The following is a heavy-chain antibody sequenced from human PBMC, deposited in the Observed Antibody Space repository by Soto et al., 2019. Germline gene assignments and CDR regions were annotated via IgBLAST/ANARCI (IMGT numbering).Heavy chain of an antibody. Sequence: PQTLPVTYAVSGGSISGAGYSWSCLRQAPGGGLEWSGYIYHSGTFLKHPSLKTRLTMSLDRSSNQFSLTLNSVTAADTAVYYCARAQFYAGSGNYSNLMFAPGGQATQVTV. CDR3: ARAQFYAGSGNYSNLMFAP. D-gene: IGHD3-10*01. J-gene: IGHJ5*02. CDR1: GGSISGAGYS. CDR2: IYHSGTF. V-gene: IGHV4-30-2*01.